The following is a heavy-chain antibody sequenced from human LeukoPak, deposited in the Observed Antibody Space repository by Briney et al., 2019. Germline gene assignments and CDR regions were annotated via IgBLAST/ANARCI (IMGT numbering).Heavy chain of an antibody. CDR1: GSTFSSYA. D-gene: IGHD6-13*01. J-gene: IGHJ4*02. V-gene: IGHV3-23*01. Sequence: GGSLRLSCAASGSTFSSYAMSWVRQAPGKGLEWVSAISNSGYSTYYADSVKGRFTISRDNSKNTLYLQMNSLRAEDMAVYYCAKTARYSSSWLDYWGQGTLVTVSS. CDR3: AKTARYSSSWLDY. CDR2: ISNSGYST.